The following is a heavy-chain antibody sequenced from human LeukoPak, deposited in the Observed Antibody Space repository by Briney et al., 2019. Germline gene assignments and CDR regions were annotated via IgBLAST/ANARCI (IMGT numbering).Heavy chain of an antibody. CDR3: ARSIFGVVMPDY. J-gene: IGHJ4*02. V-gene: IGHV4-34*01. D-gene: IGHD3-3*01. Sequence: SETLSLTCAVYGGSFSGYYWSWIRQPPGKGLEWIGEINHSGSTNYNPSLKSRVTISVDTSKNQFSLKLSSVTAADTAVYYCARSIFGVVMPDYWGQGTLVTVSS. CDR2: INHSGST. CDR1: GGSFSGYY.